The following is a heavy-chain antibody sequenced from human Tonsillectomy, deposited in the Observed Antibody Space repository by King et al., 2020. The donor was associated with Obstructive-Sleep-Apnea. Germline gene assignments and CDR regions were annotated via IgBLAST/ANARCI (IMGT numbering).Heavy chain of an antibody. J-gene: IGHJ4*02. CDR2: IYWDDGN. D-gene: IGHD6-19*01. CDR1: GVFTSFSGVS. Sequence: LTLKESGPTLVKPTQTLTLTCTFSGVFTSFSGVSVGWILQPPGKALEWLSLIYWDDGNRYIPSLKSRLTITKDSSKKQVVLTMTNMDPVDTATYYCAHRRGYSSGWYPDYWGQGTLVTVSS. CDR3: AHRRGYSSGWYPDY. V-gene: IGHV2-5*02.